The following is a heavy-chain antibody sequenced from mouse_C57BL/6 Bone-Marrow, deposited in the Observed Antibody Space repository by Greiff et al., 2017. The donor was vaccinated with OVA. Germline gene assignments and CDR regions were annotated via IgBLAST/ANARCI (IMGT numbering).Heavy chain of an antibody. Sequence: EVTVVESGGGLVKPGGSLKLSCAASGFTFSSYAMSWVRQTPEKRLEWVATISDGGSYTYYPDNVKGRFTISRDNAKNNLYLQMSHLKSEDTAMYYCAREDYGSSSWFAYWGQGTLVTVSA. D-gene: IGHD1-1*01. J-gene: IGHJ3*01. CDR1: GFTFSSYA. V-gene: IGHV5-4*01. CDR3: AREDYGSSSWFAY. CDR2: ISDGGSYT.